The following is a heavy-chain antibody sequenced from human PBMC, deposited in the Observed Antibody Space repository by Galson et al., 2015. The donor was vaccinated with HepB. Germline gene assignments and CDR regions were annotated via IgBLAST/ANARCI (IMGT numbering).Heavy chain of an antibody. CDR1: GYTFTSYY. CDR3: ARGMIAVAGLTETNFDY. Sequence: SVKVSCKASGYTFTSYYMHWVRQAPGQGLEWMGIINPSGGSTSYAQKFQGRVTMTRDTSTSTVYMELSSLRSEDTAVYHCARGMIAVAGLTETNFDYWGQGTLVTVSS. D-gene: IGHD6-19*01. CDR2: INPSGGST. V-gene: IGHV1-46*01. J-gene: IGHJ4*02.